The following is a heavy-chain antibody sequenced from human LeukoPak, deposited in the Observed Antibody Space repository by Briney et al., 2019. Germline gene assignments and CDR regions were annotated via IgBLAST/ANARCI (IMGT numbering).Heavy chain of an antibody. J-gene: IGHJ4*02. D-gene: IGHD2-2*01. CDR1: GFTFSSYG. Sequence: PGGSLRLSCAASGFTFSSYGMHWVRQAPGKGLEWVAVISYDGSNKYYADSVKGRFTISRDNSKNTLYLQMNSLRAEDTAVYYCARDPDCSSTSCYAYLDYWGQGTLVTVSS. CDR3: ARDPDCSSTSCYAYLDY. V-gene: IGHV3-30*03. CDR2: ISYDGSNK.